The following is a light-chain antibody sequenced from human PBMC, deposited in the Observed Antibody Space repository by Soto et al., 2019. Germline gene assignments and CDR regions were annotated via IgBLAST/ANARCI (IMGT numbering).Light chain of an antibody. CDR1: QDIRND. J-gene: IGKJ1*01. CDR3: LQDFNYPRT. CDR2: AAS. V-gene: IGKV1-6*01. Sequence: IQMTQSPSSLSASVGDRVIITCRASQDIRNDLGWYQHKPGKAPKVLISAASNLQSGVPSRFSGSGSGTEFTLTINSLQPEDFASYYCLQDFNYPRTFGQGTKVEIK.